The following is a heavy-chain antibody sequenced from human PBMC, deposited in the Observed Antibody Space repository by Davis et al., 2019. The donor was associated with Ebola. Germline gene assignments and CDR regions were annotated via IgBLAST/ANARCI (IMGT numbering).Heavy chain of an antibody. J-gene: IGHJ4*02. CDR3: ARAYGRAYSYVDY. CDR1: GFTFRSYW. Sequence: HTGGSLRLSCAASGFTFRSYWMHWVRQPPGKGLVWVSRINTDGSGTSYADSVKGRSTISRDNAKNTLYLQMNSLRAEDTAVYYCARAYGRAYSYVDYWGQGTLVTVSS. D-gene: IGHD5-18*01. CDR2: INTDGSGT. V-gene: IGHV3-74*01.